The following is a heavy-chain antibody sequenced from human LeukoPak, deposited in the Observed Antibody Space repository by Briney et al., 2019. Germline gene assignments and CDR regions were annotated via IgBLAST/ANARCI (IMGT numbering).Heavy chain of an antibody. CDR3: ARPRGYSYGYDAFDI. CDR2: IIPIFGTP. V-gene: IGHV1-69*13. CDR1: GGTFSSYA. J-gene: IGHJ3*02. Sequence: GASVKVYCKASGGTFSSYAISWVRQAPGQGLEWMGMIIPIFGTPNYAQRFQGRITIDADELTITAYMELTSLRSEDTAVYYCARPRGYSYGYDAFDIWGQGTMVTVSS. D-gene: IGHD5-18*01.